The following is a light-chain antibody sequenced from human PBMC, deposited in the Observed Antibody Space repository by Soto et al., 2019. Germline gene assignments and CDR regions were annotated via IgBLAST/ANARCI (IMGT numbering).Light chain of an antibody. CDR3: QQYEDLPLT. V-gene: IGKV1-33*01. Sequence: DIQLNQSPSSLSASVGDRVTITCQASQDINNYLNWYQQKPGKAPKLLLLDASMVETGVPSRFSGSGSGTHFTFTISSLEPEDIATYHCQQYEDLPLTFGGGTRVELK. CDR2: DAS. CDR1: QDINNY. J-gene: IGKJ4*01.